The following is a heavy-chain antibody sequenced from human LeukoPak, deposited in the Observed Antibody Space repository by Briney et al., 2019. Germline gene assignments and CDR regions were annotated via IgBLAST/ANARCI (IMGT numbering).Heavy chain of an antibody. Sequence: PGGSLRLSCAASGFTFSNYGMNWVRQAPGKGLEWVSSIRVRSDSTHYADSVQGRFTISRDDSKNTLYLQMNSLRAEDTAVYYCARDRGYGVSDAFDIWGQGTMVTVSS. J-gene: IGHJ3*02. V-gene: IGHV3-23*01. CDR2: IRVRSDST. D-gene: IGHD4-17*01. CDR1: GFTFSNYG. CDR3: ARDRGYGVSDAFDI.